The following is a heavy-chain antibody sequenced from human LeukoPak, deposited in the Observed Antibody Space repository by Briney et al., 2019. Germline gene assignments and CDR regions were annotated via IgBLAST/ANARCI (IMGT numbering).Heavy chain of an antibody. CDR2: INPNSGGT. CDR1: GYTFTCYY. D-gene: IGHD3-3*01. CDR3: ARDRVFGVVFGRFDP. Sequence: ASVKVSCKASGYTFTCYYLHWVRQAPGQGLEWMGWINPNSGGTSYAQKFQGRVSMTRDTSISTVSMELSGLRSDDTAIYYCARDRVFGVVFGRFDPWGQGTLVTVST. V-gene: IGHV1-2*02. J-gene: IGHJ5*02.